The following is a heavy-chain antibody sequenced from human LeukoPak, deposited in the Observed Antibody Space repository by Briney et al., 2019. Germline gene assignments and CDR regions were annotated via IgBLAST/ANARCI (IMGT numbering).Heavy chain of an antibody. V-gene: IGHV3-15*01. CDR2: IKSKTNGGTR. CDR1: GFTFSNAW. Sequence: PGGSLRLSCAASGFTFSNAWMSCVRQGPGKGLEWVGRIKSKTNGGTRDYAAPVKGRFTISRDDSKNTLYLQIDSLKTEDTAVYYCTTVKRGWNYKPREYYYYYMDVWGKGTTVTVSS. J-gene: IGHJ6*03. CDR3: TTVKRGWNYKPREYYYYYMDV. D-gene: IGHD1-7*01.